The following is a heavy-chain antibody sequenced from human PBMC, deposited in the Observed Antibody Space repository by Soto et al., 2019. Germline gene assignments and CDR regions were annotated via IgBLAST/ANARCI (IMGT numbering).Heavy chain of an antibody. D-gene: IGHD1-26*01. CDR3: XXXEGAEGVVWFDT. J-gene: IGHJ5*02. CDR1: GFSFSNYA. CDR2: IRGSGTXT. V-gene: IGHV3-23*01. Sequence: EVQLLESGGDLVQPGGSLRVSCVASGFSFSNYAMSWVRQAPGKGLEWVSGIRGSGTXTXXADSVKGRFTISRDNSKXXXXXXXXXXXXXXXXXXXXXXXEGAEGVVWFDTWGQGTLVTVSS.